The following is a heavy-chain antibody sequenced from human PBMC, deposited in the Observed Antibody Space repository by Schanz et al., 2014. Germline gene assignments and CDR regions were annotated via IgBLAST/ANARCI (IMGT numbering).Heavy chain of an antibody. CDR2: ISGSGGST. D-gene: IGHD1-1*01. V-gene: IGHV3-23*04. CDR1: GFTFSSYA. CDR3: AKIERNED. Sequence: EVQLVESGGGLVKPGGSLRLSCAASGFTFSSYAMSWVRQAPGKGLEWVSAISGSGGSTYYADSVKGRFTMSRDNSKNTLYLQMNSLRAGDAAVYFCAKIERNEDWGQGTLVTVSS. J-gene: IGHJ4*02.